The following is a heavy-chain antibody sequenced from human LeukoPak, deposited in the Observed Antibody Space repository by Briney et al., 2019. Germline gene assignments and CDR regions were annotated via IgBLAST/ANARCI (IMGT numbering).Heavy chain of an antibody. V-gene: IGHV4-38-2*01. CDR3: ARLYSSSSWFDP. D-gene: IGHD6-6*01. J-gene: IGHJ5*02. CDR2: IYHSGTT. Sequence: PSETLSLTCAVSGYSISSGYYWGWIRQPPGKGLEWIGSIYHSGTTYYNPSLKSRVTISVDTSKNQFSLKLSSVTAADTAVYYCARLYSSSSWFDPWGQGTLVTVPS. CDR1: GYSISSGYY.